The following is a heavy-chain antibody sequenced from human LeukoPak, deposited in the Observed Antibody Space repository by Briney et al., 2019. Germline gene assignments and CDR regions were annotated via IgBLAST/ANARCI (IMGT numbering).Heavy chain of an antibody. CDR1: GYTFTNYG. D-gene: IGHD4-17*01. CDR3: TRVHDGDYTKWNDY. J-gene: IGHJ4*02. CDR2: MNPNSGNT. V-gene: IGHV1-8*02. Sequence: GASVKVSCKASGYTFTNYGVSWVRQAPGQGLEWMGWMNPNSGNTGYAQKFQGRVTMTRSTSINTAYMELSSLRSEDTAVYYCTRVHDGDYTKWNDYWGQGTLVTVSS.